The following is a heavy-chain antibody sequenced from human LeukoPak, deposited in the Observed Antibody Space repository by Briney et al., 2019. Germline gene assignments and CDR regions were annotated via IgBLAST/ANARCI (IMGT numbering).Heavy chain of an antibody. CDR2: IRYDGSNK. Sequence: GGSLRLSCAASGFTFSSYGMHWVRQAPGKGLEWVAFIRYDGSNKYYADSVKGRFTISRDNSKNTLYLQMNSLRAEDTAVYYCAKDGVWIGEKKANMDVWGKGTTV. D-gene: IGHD3-10*01. CDR3: AKDGVWIGEKKANMDV. CDR1: GFTFSSYG. V-gene: IGHV3-30*02. J-gene: IGHJ6*03.